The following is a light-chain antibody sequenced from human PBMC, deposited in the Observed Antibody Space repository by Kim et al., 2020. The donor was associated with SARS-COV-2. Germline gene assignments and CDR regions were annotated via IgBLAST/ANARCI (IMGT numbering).Light chain of an antibody. CDR2: QDS. V-gene: IGLV3-1*01. CDR3: QAWDSSTAV. CDR1: KLGDKY. Sequence: SYELTQPPSVSVSPGQTASITCSGDKLGDKYACWYQQKPGQSPVLVIYQDSKRPSGIPERFSGSNSGNTATPTISGTQAMDEADYYCQAWDSSTAVFGGGTKLTVL. J-gene: IGLJ2*01.